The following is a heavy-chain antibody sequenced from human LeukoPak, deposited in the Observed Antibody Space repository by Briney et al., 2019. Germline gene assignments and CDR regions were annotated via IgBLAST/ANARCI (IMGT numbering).Heavy chain of an antibody. D-gene: IGHD3-10*01. Sequence: GGSLRLSCAASGFTFSSYAMSWVRQLPGKGLEWVSTVTGTGGGTYYADSVKGRFTISRDNSKNTLSLQMNSLRAEDTALYYCAKDWGYAPGTYYTSWGQGTLVTVSS. CDR2: VTGTGGGT. CDR3: AKDWGYAPGTYYTS. V-gene: IGHV3-23*01. CDR1: GFTFSSYA. J-gene: IGHJ5*02.